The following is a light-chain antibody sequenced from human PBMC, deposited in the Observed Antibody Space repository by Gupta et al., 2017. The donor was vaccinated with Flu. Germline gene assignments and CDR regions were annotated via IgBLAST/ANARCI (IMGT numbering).Light chain of an antibody. Sequence: SYELTQPHSVSVSPGQTARITCSGDALPKQYAYWYQQKPGQAPVLVINKDSERPSGIPERFSGSSSGTTVTLAISGVQAEDEADYYCQSADSSGTVVVFGGGTKLTVL. J-gene: IGLJ2*01. CDR2: KDS. CDR1: ALPKQY. CDR3: QSADSSGTVVV. V-gene: IGLV3-25*02.